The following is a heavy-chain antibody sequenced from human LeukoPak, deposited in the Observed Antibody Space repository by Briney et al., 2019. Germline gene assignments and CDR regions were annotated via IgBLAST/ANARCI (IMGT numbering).Heavy chain of an antibody. CDR3: ARDTHYYGSGSPAFDI. Sequence: GGSLRLSCAASGFTFSSYEMSWVRQAPGKGLEWVSYISFSTSTIYYADSVKGRFTISRDNAKNALYLQMNSLRAEDTAMYYCARDTHYYGSGSPAFDIWGQGTMVTVSS. D-gene: IGHD3-10*01. V-gene: IGHV3-48*01. CDR1: GFTFSSYE. CDR2: ISFSTSTI. J-gene: IGHJ3*02.